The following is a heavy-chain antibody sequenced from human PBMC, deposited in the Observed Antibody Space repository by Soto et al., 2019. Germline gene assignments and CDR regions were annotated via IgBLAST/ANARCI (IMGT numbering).Heavy chain of an antibody. V-gene: IGHV3-49*03. Sequence: GGSLRLSCTASGFTFGDYAMSWFRQAPGKGLEWVGFIRSKAYGGTTEYAASVKGRFTISRDDSKRMAYLQMNSLKTEDTAVYYCTPSVRPLVFGYCSGGSCSPYMDVWGKGTTVTVSS. CDR1: GFTFGDYA. CDR3: TPSVRPLVFGYCSGGSCSPYMDV. CDR2: IRSKAYGGTT. D-gene: IGHD2-15*01. J-gene: IGHJ6*03.